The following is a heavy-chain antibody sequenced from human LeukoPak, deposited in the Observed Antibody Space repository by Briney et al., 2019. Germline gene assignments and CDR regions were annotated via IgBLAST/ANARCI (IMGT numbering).Heavy chain of an antibody. CDR3: AKEKTTGTYYVDY. D-gene: IGHD1-7*01. V-gene: IGHV3-7*01. J-gene: IGHJ4*02. CDR2: IKQDGSDK. CDR1: GFTFSSYW. Sequence: PGGSLRLSCAASGFTFSSYWMSWVRQAPGKGLEGVANIKQDGSDKYYVDSVKGRFTISRDNAKNSVYLQMNSLRAEDTAVYYCAKEKTTGTYYVDYWGQGTLVTVSS.